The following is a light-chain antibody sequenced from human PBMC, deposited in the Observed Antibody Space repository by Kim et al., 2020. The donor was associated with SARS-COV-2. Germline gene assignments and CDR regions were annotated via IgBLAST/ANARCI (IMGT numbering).Light chain of an antibody. CDR2: DTS. CDR3: LLTYGDPRPWV. V-gene: IGLV7-46*01. J-gene: IGLJ3*02. CDR1: AGPVTSYQY. Sequence: GTITLTCDYSAGPVTSYQYPYWIQQKPGQAPRTLIYDTSKTHSWTPARFSGSLIGGKAALTLSGAQPEDEADYYCLLTYGDPRPWVFGGGTKVTVL.